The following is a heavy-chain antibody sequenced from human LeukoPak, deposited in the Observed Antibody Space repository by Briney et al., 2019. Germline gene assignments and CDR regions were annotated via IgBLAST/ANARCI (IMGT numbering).Heavy chain of an antibody. D-gene: IGHD2-15*01. Sequence: SETLSLTCAVSGYSISSGYYWGWIRQPPGKGLEWIGSIYHSGSTYYNPSPKSRVTISVDTSKNQFSLKLSSVTAADTAVYYCARDIVVVVAASYFDYWGQGTLVTVSS. CDR3: ARDIVVVVAASYFDY. V-gene: IGHV4-38-2*02. J-gene: IGHJ4*02. CDR1: GYSISSGYY. CDR2: IYHSGST.